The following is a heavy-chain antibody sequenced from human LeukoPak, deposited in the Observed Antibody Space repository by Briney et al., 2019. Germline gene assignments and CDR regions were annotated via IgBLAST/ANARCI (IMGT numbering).Heavy chain of an antibody. D-gene: IGHD3/OR15-3a*01. CDR1: GGSLSDYH. J-gene: IGHJ4*02. V-gene: IGHV4-34*01. CDR3: ARVEIGPSGNVIDY. CDR2: ISHSGST. Sequence: SSETLSLTCAVYGGSLSDYHWRWIRQPPGKGLEWIGEISHSGSTNYNPSLKGRVTVSLDTSKSQFSLKLSSVTAADTAVYYCARVEIGPSGNVIDYWGQGTLVTVSS.